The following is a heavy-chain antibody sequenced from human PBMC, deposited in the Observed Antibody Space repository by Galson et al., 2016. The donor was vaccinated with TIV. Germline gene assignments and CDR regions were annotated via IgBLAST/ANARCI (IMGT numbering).Heavy chain of an antibody. V-gene: IGHV3-33*05. CDR2: ISFDRRDR. Sequence: SLRLSCAASGFTFSSYDIHWVRQTPGPCLEWVAIISFDRRDRYYGDSVKGRFTISRDNSKNTLYLQMNSLTAEDTAVYYCSLTNWFNPWGQGTLVTVSS. CDR1: GFTFSSYD. D-gene: IGHD1-1*01. CDR3: SLTNWFNP. J-gene: IGHJ5*02.